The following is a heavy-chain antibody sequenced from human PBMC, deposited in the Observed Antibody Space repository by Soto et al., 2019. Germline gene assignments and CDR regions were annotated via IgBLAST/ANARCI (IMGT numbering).Heavy chain of an antibody. J-gene: IGHJ5*02. CDR3: ARDYGPGWIDP. CDR1: GGSISSGGYS. V-gene: IGHV4-30-2*01. CDR2: IYHSGST. D-gene: IGHD3-10*01. Sequence: PSETLSLTCAVSGGSISSGGYSWSWIRQPPGKGLEWIGYIYHSGSTYYNPSLKSRVTISVDRSKNQFSLKLSSVTAADTAVYYCARDYGPGWIDPWGQGTLVTVSS.